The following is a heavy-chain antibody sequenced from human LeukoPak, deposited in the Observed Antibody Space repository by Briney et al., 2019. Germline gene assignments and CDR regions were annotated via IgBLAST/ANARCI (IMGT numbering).Heavy chain of an antibody. D-gene: IGHD3-10*01. J-gene: IGHJ3*02. CDR3: AREGSWPAPERDAFTI. Sequence: SQTLSLTCAISGDSVSSNSAAWNWIRQSPSRGLEWLGRTNYRSKWYHDYAVSVKSRITINPDTSKNQFSLQLNSVTPEDTAVYYCAREGSWPAPERDAFTIWGQGIMVTVSS. CDR1: GDSVSSNSAA. CDR2: TNYRSKWYH. V-gene: IGHV6-1*01.